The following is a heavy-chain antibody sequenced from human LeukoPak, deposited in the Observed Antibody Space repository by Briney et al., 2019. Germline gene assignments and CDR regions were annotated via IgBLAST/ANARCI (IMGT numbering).Heavy chain of an antibody. CDR2: INGGNGNT. CDR1: GYTFTSYA. J-gene: IGHJ4*02. D-gene: IGHD6-19*01. Sequence: ASVKVSCKTSGYTFTSYAMHWVRQAPGQRLEWMGWINGGNGNTAYSQKFQGRVTITADKSTSTAYMELSSLRSEDTAVYYCARNGIEQWLDYFDYWGQGTLVTVSS. V-gene: IGHV1-3*01. CDR3: ARNGIEQWLDYFDY.